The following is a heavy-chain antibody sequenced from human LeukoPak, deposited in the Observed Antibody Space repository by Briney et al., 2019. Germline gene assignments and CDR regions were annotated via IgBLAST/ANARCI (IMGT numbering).Heavy chain of an antibody. CDR3: AKSCTNYNYYMDV. Sequence: GGSLRLSCAASGFTFSSYGMHWGRQAPGKGLEWVTVIWYDGSNKYYADSVKGRFTISRDDSKNTLYLQMNSLRAEDTAVYYCAKSCTNYNYYMDVWGKGTTVTVSS. CDR1: GFTFSSYG. V-gene: IGHV3-33*06. J-gene: IGHJ6*03. CDR2: IWYDGSNK.